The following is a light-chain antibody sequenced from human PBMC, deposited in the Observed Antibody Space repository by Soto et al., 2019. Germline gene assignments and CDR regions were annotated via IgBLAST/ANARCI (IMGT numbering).Light chain of an antibody. Sequence: AIQMTQSPSSLSASVGDRVTITCRASQGIRNDLGWYQQKPGKAPKLLIYAASSLQSGVPSRFSGSGSGTDFTLTLSSLQPEDCATYYCLHDYNHPWTCRQGTKVEIK. CDR1: QGIRND. V-gene: IGKV1-6*01. CDR3: LHDYNHPWT. J-gene: IGKJ1*01. CDR2: AAS.